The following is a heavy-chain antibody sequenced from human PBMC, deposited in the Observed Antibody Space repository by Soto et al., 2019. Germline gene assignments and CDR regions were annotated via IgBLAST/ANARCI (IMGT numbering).Heavy chain of an antibody. V-gene: IGHV3-30-3*01. J-gene: IGHJ4*02. CDR2: ISYDGSNK. Sequence: QVQLVESGGGVVQPGRSLRLSCAASGFTFSSYAMHWVRQAPGKGLEWVAVISYDGSNKYYADSVKGRFTISRDNSKNTLYLQMNSLRAEDTAVYYCARDRWYGSGLDYWGQGTLFTVSS. CDR1: GFTFSSYA. D-gene: IGHD3-10*01. CDR3: ARDRWYGSGLDY.